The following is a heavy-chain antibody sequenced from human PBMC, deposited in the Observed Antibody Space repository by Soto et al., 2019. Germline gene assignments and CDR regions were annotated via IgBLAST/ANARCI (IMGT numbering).Heavy chain of an antibody. CDR3: AKDRRFRGAAAATRSFDY. J-gene: IGHJ4*02. CDR1: GFTFDDYA. Sequence: PGGSLRLSCAASGFTFDDYAMHWVRQAPGKGLEWVSGITWNSGHIGYADSVKGRFTISRDNAKNSLYLQMNSLRSEDTASYFCAKDRRFRGAAAATRSFDYWGQGTLVTVSS. CDR2: ITWNSGHI. D-gene: IGHD6-13*01. V-gene: IGHV3-9*01.